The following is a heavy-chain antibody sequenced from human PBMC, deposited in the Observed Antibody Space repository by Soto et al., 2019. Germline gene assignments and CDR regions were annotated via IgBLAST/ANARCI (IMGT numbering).Heavy chain of an antibody. CDR2: ISAYNGNT. CDR3: ARGSSGYDLNYFDY. CDR1: GYTFTSYY. D-gene: IGHD5-12*01. Sequence: GASVKVSCKASGYTFTSYYMHWVRQAPGQGLEWMGWISAYNGNTNYAQKLQGRVTMTTDTSTSTAYMELRSLRSDDTAVYYCARGSSGYDLNYFDYWGQGTLVTVSS. J-gene: IGHJ4*02. V-gene: IGHV1-18*04.